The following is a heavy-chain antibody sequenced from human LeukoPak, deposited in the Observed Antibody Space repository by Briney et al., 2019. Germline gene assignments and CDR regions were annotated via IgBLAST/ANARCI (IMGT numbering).Heavy chain of an antibody. J-gene: IGHJ3*02. Sequence: PSGTLSLTCAVSGGSISSSNWWSWVRQPPGEGLGWIGGIYHSGRTNHNPSLKSPVTISVDTSKNQFSLKLSSVTAADTAVYYCARDVLRYFDWSRAGGAFDIWGQGIMVTVSS. V-gene: IGHV4-4*02. CDR3: ARDVLRYFDWSRAGGAFDI. D-gene: IGHD3-9*01. CDR2: IYHSGRT. CDR1: GGSISSSNW.